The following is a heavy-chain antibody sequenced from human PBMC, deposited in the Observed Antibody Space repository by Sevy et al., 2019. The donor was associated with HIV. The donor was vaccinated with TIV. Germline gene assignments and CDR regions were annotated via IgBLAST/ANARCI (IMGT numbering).Heavy chain of an antibody. CDR2: ISWNSRNV. J-gene: IGHJ6*02. D-gene: IGHD2-21*01. Sequence: GGSLRLSCAASGFPFNDHALHWVRQVPGKGLEWVSGISWNSRNVGYADSVKGRFTISRDNANPFLYLEMNSLRPEDTAFYYCAKDINRGCDGINCYPYYYYFYGLDVWGQRTTVTVSS. CDR3: AKDINRGCDGINCYPYYYYFYGLDV. CDR1: GFPFNDHA. V-gene: IGHV3-9*01.